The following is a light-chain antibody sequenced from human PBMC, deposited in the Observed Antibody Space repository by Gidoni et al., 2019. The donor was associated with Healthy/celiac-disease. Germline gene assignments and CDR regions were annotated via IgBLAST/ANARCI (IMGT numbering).Light chain of an antibody. J-gene: IGKJ1*01. CDR3: QQSYSTPWT. CDR1: QSISSY. Sequence: DIQMTQSPSSLSASVGDRVTITCRASQSISSYLNWYKQKPWKALKLLIYAASSLQSGVPSRFSGSGSWTDFTLTISSLQPEDFATYYCQQSYSTPWTFGQGTKVEIK. CDR2: AAS. V-gene: IGKV1-39*01.